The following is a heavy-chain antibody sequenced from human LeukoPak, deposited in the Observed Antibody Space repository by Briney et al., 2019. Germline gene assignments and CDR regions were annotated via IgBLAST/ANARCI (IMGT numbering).Heavy chain of an antibody. Sequence: SETLSLTCTVSGGSISSSSYYWGWIRQPPGKGLEWIGSIYYSGSTYYNPSLKSRVTISVDTSKNQFSLKLSSVTAADTAVYYCARVRNYHRAYYWYFDLWGRGTLVTVSS. D-gene: IGHD1-7*01. J-gene: IGHJ2*01. CDR2: IYYSGST. V-gene: IGHV4-39*07. CDR3: ARVRNYHRAYYWYFDL. CDR1: GGSISSSSYY.